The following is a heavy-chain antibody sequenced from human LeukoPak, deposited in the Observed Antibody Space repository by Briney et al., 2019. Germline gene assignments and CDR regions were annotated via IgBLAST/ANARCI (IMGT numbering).Heavy chain of an antibody. J-gene: IGHJ4*02. CDR1: GYTFTGYY. Sequence: ASVKVSCKASGYTFTGYYMHWVRQAPGQGLEWMGWINPNSGGTNYAQKFQGRVAMTRDTSISTAYMELSRLRSDDTAVYYCARDRVLSIVGPTSYHKDWGQGTLVTVSS. CDR2: INPNSGGT. V-gene: IGHV1-2*02. D-gene: IGHD1-26*01. CDR3: ARDRVLSIVGPTSYHKD.